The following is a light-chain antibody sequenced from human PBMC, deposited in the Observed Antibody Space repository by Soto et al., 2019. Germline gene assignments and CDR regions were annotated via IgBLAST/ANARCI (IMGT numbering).Light chain of an antibody. V-gene: IGKV3-15*01. CDR2: GAS. CDR3: QQYNKWPPYT. J-gene: IGKJ2*01. Sequence: EIVMTPSPATLSVAPGDRATLSCRASQSVSSNLAWYQQKPGQAHRLLIYGASSRATGIPDRFSGSGSGTEFTLTISSLQSEDFAAYYCQQYNKWPPYTFGQGTKLEIK. CDR1: QSVSSN.